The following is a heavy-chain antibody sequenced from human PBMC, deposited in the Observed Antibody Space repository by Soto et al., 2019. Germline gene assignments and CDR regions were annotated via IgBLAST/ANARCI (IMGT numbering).Heavy chain of an antibody. V-gene: IGHV3-30*18. D-gene: IGHD4-17*01. CDR3: AKDVNDPHNYGDYNFHY. J-gene: IGHJ4*02. CDR2: VSYDGSHE. Sequence: QVPLVESGGGVVQPGTSLRLSCAASGFTFSSYAMHWVRQAPGKGLEWVAVVSYDGSHEFYADFVEGRFTIARDNSXDXXYLQMNSLRAEDTAVYYCAKDVNDPHNYGDYNFHYWGQGTLVTVSS. CDR1: GFTFSSYA.